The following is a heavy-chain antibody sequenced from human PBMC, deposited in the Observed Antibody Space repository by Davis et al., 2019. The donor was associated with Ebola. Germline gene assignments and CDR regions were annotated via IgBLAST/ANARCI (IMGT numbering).Heavy chain of an antibody. CDR3: ARFNGPQLQTNWFDP. V-gene: IGHV5-51*01. Sequence: GESLKISCEGSGYHFPGYLIAWVRQMPGGGLEWMGIIYPAGSNTKYSPSFQGRVTFSVDVSVNTAYLQWDSLRASDTAVYYCARFNGPQLQTNWFDPWGQGTLVTVSS. CDR1: GYHFPGYL. CDR2: IYPAGSNT. J-gene: IGHJ5*02. D-gene: IGHD2-2*01.